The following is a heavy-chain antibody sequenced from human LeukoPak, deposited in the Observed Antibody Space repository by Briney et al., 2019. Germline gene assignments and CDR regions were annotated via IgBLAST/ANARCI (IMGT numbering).Heavy chain of an antibody. D-gene: IGHD3-16*02. CDR3: AKTGADYYEYTSGSYRFVQH. V-gene: IGHV3-23*01. J-gene: IGHJ1*01. CDR1: GFTFSSYA. CDR2: ISGSGGST. Sequence: GGSLRLSCAGSGFTFSSYAMSWVRQAPGKGLEWISAISGSGGSTYYAGSVKGRFSISRDNSKNTLYLQMNSLRAEDTAVYYCAKTGADYYEYTSGSYRFVQHWGQGTLVTVSS.